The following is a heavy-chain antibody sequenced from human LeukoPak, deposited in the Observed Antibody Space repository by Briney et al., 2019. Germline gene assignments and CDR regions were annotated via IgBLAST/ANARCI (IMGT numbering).Heavy chain of an antibody. Sequence: ASVKVSCKASGYTFTSYAISWVRQAPGQGLEWMGWISGYNGITNYAQKVQGRVTMTTDTSTGTAYMELRSLRSDDTAVYYCARDTDYFDYWGQGTLVTVSS. D-gene: IGHD4-11*01. J-gene: IGHJ4*02. CDR2: ISGYNGIT. V-gene: IGHV1-18*01. CDR3: ARDTDYFDY. CDR1: GYTFTSYA.